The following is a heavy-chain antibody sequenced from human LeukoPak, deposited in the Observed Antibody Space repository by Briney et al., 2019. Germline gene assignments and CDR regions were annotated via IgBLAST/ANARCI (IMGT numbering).Heavy chain of an antibody. CDR2: IKQAGSDK. Sequence: PGGSLRLSCAASGFTFSSYAMSWVREAPGKGLEWVANIKQAGSDKYYVDSVKGRFTVSRDNAKNSLYLQMNSLRAEDTAVYFCARQRADYSNYFDYWVQGTLVTVSS. CDR3: ARQRADYSNYFDY. V-gene: IGHV3-7*01. CDR1: GFTFSSYA. J-gene: IGHJ4*02. D-gene: IGHD4-4*01.